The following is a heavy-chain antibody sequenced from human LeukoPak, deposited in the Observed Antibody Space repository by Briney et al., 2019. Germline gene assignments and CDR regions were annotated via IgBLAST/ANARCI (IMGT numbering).Heavy chain of an antibody. V-gene: IGHV1-18*01. D-gene: IGHD2-2*01. J-gene: IGHJ1*01. CDR3: ARDDESRDILAVPAARGYFLY. Sequence: GASVKVSCKTSGYSFTSYGINWVRQAPGQGLEWMGWISTYNGNTKYAQKLQGRVTMTRDTSTRTAYMEVRGLRSDDTAVYYCARDDESRDILAVPAARGYFLYWGQGTLVTVSS. CDR1: GYSFTSYG. CDR2: ISTYNGNT.